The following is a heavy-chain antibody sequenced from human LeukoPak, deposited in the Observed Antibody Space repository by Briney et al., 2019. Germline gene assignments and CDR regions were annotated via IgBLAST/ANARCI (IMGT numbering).Heavy chain of an antibody. CDR3: ARGYVFVLAVAGYYFDY. Sequence: PSETLSLTCTVSGGSISSGTYYWSWIRQPAGKGLEWIGRIYTSGSTNYNPSLKSRVTISLDTSKNQFSLKLTSVTAADTAVYYCARGYVFVLAVAGYYFDYWGQGTLVTVSS. J-gene: IGHJ4*02. CDR1: GGSISSGTYY. D-gene: IGHD2-15*01. V-gene: IGHV4-61*02. CDR2: IYTSGST.